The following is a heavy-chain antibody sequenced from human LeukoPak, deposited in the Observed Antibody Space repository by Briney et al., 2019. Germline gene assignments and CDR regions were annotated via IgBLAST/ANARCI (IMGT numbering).Heavy chain of an antibody. J-gene: IGHJ4*02. D-gene: IGHD2-8*02. CDR1: GFTFSSYT. CDR3: ARDGTGGISDY. Sequence: GGSLRLSCAASGFTFSSYTMHWVRQAPGKGLEWVSSISSSSSYIYYADSVKGRFTISRDNAKNSLYLQMNSLRAEDTAVYYCARDGTGGISDYWGQGTLVTVSS. CDR2: ISSSSSYI. V-gene: IGHV3-21*01.